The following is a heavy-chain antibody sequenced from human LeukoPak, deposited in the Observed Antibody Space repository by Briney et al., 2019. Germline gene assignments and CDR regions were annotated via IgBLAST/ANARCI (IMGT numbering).Heavy chain of an antibody. CDR3: ARAEWYGSSWYRGPNWFDP. D-gene: IGHD6-13*01. V-gene: IGHV1-69*13. CDR1: GGTSSSYA. Sequence: ASVKVSCKASGGTSSSYAISWVRQAPGQGLEWMGGIIPIFGTANYAQKFQGRVTITADESTSTAYMELSSLRSEDTAVYYCARAEWYGSSWYRGPNWFDPWGQGTLVTVSS. CDR2: IIPIFGTA. J-gene: IGHJ5*02.